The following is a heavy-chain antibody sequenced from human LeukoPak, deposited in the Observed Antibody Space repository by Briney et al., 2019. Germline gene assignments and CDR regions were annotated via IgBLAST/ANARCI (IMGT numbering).Heavy chain of an antibody. D-gene: IGHD3-3*01. CDR3: ARDGRRFLEWKTDY. CDR2: IYYSGST. V-gene: IGHV4-39*07. J-gene: IGHJ4*02. CDR1: GGSISSSSYY. Sequence: SETLSLTCTVSGGSISSSSYYWGWIRQPPGKGLEWIGSIYYSGSTYYNPSLKSRVTISVDTSKNQFSLKLSSVTAADTAVYYCARDGRRFLEWKTDYWGQGTLVTVSS.